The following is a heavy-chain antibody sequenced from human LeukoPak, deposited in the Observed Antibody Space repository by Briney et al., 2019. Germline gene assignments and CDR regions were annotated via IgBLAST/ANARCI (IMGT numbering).Heavy chain of an antibody. CDR2: IKEDGSEE. Sequence: GGSLRLSCAASGFTFSDYYMTWVRQAPGKGLEWVANIKEDGSEENYVDSVKGRFTISRDNAKNSLYLQLNSLRVDDTAVYYCARAYTDYAEGGYWGQGTLITVSS. J-gene: IGHJ4*02. D-gene: IGHD5-12*01. CDR3: ARAYTDYAEGGY. CDR1: GFTFSDYY. V-gene: IGHV3-7*01.